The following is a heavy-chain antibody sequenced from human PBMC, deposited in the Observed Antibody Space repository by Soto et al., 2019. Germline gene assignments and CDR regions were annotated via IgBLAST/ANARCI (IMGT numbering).Heavy chain of an antibody. CDR1: GFTFRSYD. Sequence: QVQLVESGGGVVQPGRSLRLSCAASGFTFRSYDMHWVRQAPGKGLEWMGVISFDGIKKYYEDSVKGRFTISRDSSKNKLYLQMNSLRAEDTAVYYCAKPIVAAGYYGMDVWGHGITVTVSS. CDR2: ISFDGIKK. J-gene: IGHJ6*02. D-gene: IGHD6-13*01. V-gene: IGHV3-30*18. CDR3: AKPIVAAGYYGMDV.